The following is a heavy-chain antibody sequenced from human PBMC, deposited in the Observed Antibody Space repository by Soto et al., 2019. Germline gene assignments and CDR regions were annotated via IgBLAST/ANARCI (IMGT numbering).Heavy chain of an antibody. CDR2: INPDGRDE. J-gene: IGHJ4*02. V-gene: IGHV3-7*04. Sequence: EVQLVESGGGLVQPGGSLRLSCAASGLPFSSHYMSWIRQAPGRGLEWVAKINPDGRDEQYADSVRGRFTVSRDNTKNLVCLQMKGLRGEDTVVYYCARETWWRLDYWGQGNLVTVSS. CDR1: GLPFSSHY. CDR3: ARETWWRLDY. D-gene: IGHD2-15*01.